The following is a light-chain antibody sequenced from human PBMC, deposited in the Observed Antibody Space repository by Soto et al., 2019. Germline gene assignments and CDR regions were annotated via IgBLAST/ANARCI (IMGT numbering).Light chain of an antibody. CDR1: QSVSSSY. V-gene: IGKV3-20*01. J-gene: IGKJ4*01. Sequence: EIGLTQSPGTLSLYPGERATLSCRASQSVSSSYLAWYQQKPGQAPKVLIYRASSRATGIPDRFSGSGSGTDFTLTISRLEPEDFAVYYCQQYGSSPLTFGGGTKVDIK. CDR3: QQYGSSPLT. CDR2: RAS.